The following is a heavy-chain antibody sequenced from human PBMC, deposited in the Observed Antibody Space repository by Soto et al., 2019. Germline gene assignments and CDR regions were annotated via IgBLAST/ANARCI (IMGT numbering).Heavy chain of an antibody. CDR3: TRERPSPAMIFEALDI. Sequence: ASVKVSCKASGYTFTGYYMHWVRQAPGQGLEWMGWINPNSGGTNYAQKFQGWVTMTRDTSISTAYMELSRLRSDDTAVYYCTRERPSPAMIFEALDIWGQGTMVTVSS. D-gene: IGHD5-18*01. V-gene: IGHV1-2*04. J-gene: IGHJ3*02. CDR2: INPNSGGT. CDR1: GYTFTGYY.